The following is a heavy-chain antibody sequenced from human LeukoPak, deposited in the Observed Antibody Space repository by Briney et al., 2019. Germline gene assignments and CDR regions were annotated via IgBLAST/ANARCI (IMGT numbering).Heavy chain of an antibody. V-gene: IGHV3-23*01. CDR3: AKGHYPDANCAGDCYYSY. D-gene: IGHD2-21*02. Sequence: GGSLRLSCAASGFTFSSYAMTWVRQAPGKGLEWVSGITAGGGSTYYADSVKGRFTISRDNSKNTLYLQTDSLRAEDTAVYYCAKGHYPDANCAGDCYYSYWGQGTLVTVSS. J-gene: IGHJ4*02. CDR2: ITAGGGST. CDR1: GFTFSSYA.